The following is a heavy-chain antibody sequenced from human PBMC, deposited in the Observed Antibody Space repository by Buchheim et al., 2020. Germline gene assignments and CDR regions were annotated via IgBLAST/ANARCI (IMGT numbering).Heavy chain of an antibody. CDR3: ARVRSSGYSSYYYYGMDV. Sequence: QVQLQQWGAGLLKPSETLSLTCAVYGGSFSGYYWSWIRQPPGKGLEWIGEINHSGSTNYNPSLKSRVTISVDTSKNQFSLKLSSVTAADTAVYYCARVRSSGYSSYYYYGMDVWGQGTT. V-gene: IGHV4-34*01. D-gene: IGHD3-22*01. J-gene: IGHJ6*02. CDR2: INHSGST. CDR1: GGSFSGYY.